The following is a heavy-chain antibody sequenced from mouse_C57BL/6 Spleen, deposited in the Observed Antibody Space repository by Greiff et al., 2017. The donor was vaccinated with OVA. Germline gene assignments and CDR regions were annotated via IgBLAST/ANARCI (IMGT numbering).Heavy chain of an antibody. Sequence: VKLVESGAELVRPGASVKLSCKASGYTFTDYYINWVKQRPGQGLEWIARIYPGSGNTYYNEKFKGKATLTAEKSSSTAYMQLSSLTSEDSAVYFCARRDYDGGVYAMDYWGQGTSVTVSS. D-gene: IGHD2-4*01. CDR1: GYTFTDYY. V-gene: IGHV1-76*01. CDR2: IYPGSGNT. CDR3: ARRDYDGGVYAMDY. J-gene: IGHJ4*01.